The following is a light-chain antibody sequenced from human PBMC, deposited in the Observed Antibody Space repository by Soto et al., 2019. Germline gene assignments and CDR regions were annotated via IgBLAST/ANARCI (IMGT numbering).Light chain of an antibody. Sequence: QSVLTQPPSASGTPGQRVTISCSGSSSNIGSNTVNWYQQLPGTAPKLLIYSNNQRPSGVPDRFSGSKSGTSASLAISGLQSEGEADYYCAAWDDSLKRVFGGGTKVTVL. V-gene: IGLV1-44*01. J-gene: IGLJ2*01. CDR1: SSNIGSNT. CDR3: AAWDDSLKRV. CDR2: SNN.